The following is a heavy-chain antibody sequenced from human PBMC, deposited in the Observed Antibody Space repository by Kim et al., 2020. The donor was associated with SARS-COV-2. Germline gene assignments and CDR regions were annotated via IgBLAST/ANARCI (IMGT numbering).Heavy chain of an antibody. Sequence: TSTNHIGSVDGRFTISRDNAKKSLSLQMNSLTPEDTAVYYCVREPASWGQGTLVTVSS. CDR2: TST. CDR3: VREPAS. V-gene: IGHV3-11*05. J-gene: IGHJ5*02.